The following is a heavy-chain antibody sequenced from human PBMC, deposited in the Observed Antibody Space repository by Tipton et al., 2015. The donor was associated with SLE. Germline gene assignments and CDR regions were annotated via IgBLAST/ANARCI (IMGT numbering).Heavy chain of an antibody. CDR3: ARGAAARQHHPPDY. CDR1: GFTFCGYD. V-gene: IGHV3-13*01. J-gene: IGHJ4*02. Sequence: SLRLSCAASGFTFCGYDMHWVRQTTGKRLEWVSAIGTTGDTYYPGSVKGRFTISREDAKNSLYLQMNSLGAGDTAVYFCARGAAARQHHPPDYWGQGTLVTVSS. CDR2: IGTTGDT. D-gene: IGHD6-6*01.